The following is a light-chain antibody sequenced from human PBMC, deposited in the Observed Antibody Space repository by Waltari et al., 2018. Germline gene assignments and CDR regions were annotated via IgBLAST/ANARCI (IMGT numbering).Light chain of an antibody. CDR1: NIASKS. CDR3: QVWDSSSDHVV. J-gene: IGLJ2*01. Sequence: SYVLAQPPSVSVAPGKTARITCGGTNIASKSVHWYQQKPGQAPVLVIYYDDERPSGIPERFSGSNSGDAATLVINRVEAGDEADYYCQVWDSSSDHVVFGGGTTLSVL. CDR2: YDD. V-gene: IGLV3-21*04.